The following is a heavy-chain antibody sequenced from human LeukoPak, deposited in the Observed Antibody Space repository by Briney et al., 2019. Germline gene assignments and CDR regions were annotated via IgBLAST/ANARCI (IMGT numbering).Heavy chain of an antibody. CDR3: ARTARTPAY. J-gene: IGHJ4*02. V-gene: IGHV3-11*06. CDR2: ISGTSSDT. D-gene: IGHD6-6*01. CDR1: GFTFSDYY. Sequence: GGSLRLSCSASGFTFSDYYMSWLRRAPGKGLEYLSYISGTSSDTNYADPVRGRFTISRDNAENSLYLQMNSLRVEDTAVYYCARTARTPAYWGQGTLVTVSS.